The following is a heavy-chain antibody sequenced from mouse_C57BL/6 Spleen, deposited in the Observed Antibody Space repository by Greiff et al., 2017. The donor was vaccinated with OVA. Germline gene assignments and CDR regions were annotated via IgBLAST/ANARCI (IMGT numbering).Heavy chain of an antibody. D-gene: IGHD1-1*01. CDR1: GYTFTSYW. CDR2: IHPNSGST. Sequence: VQLQQPGAELVKPGASVKLSCKASGYTFTSYWMHWVKQRPGQGLEWIGMIHPNSGSTNYNEKFKSKATLTVDKSSSTDYMQLSSLTAEDSAVYYCARGLRRRGYAMDYWGQGTSVTVSS. V-gene: IGHV1-64*01. CDR3: ARGLRRRGYAMDY. J-gene: IGHJ4*01.